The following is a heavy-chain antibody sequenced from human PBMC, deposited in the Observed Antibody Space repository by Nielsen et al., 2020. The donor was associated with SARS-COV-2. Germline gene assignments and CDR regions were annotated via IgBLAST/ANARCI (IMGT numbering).Heavy chain of an antibody. D-gene: IGHD4-23*01. CDR3: ARDDYGGNSDY. CDR1: GFTFDDYG. V-gene: IGHV3-20*01. Sequence: ETLSLTCAASGFTFDDYGMSWVRQAPGKGLEWVSGINWNGGSTGYADSVKGRFTISRDNAKNSLYLQMNSLRAEDTALYHCARDDYGGNSDYWGQGTLVTVSS. J-gene: IGHJ4*02. CDR2: INWNGGST.